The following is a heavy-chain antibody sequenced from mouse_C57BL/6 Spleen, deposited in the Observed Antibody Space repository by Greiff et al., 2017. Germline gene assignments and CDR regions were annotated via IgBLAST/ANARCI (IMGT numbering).Heavy chain of an antibody. Sequence: EVKLMESGPGLVKPSQSLSLTCSVTGYSITSGYYWNWIRQFPGNKLEWMGYISYDGSNNYNPSLKNRISITRDTSKNQFFLKLNSVTTEDTATYYCAGGDGNYGAWFAYWGQGTLVTVSA. V-gene: IGHV3-6*01. CDR2: ISYDGSN. J-gene: IGHJ3*01. CDR3: AGGDGNYGAWFAY. D-gene: IGHD2-1*01. CDR1: GYSITSGYY.